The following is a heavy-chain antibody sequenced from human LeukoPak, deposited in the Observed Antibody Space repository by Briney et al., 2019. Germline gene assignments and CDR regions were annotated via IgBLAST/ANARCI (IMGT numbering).Heavy chain of an antibody. D-gene: IGHD5-18*01. J-gene: IGHJ4*02. V-gene: IGHV1-69*04. CDR3: AREPLGYSYGYRSY. CDR1: GGTFSSYT. CDR2: IIPILGIA. Sequence: ASVKVSCKASGGTFSSYTISWVRQAPGQGLEWMGRIIPILGIANHAQKSQGRVTITADKSTSTAYMELSSLRSEDTAVYYCAREPLGYSYGYRSYWGQGTLVTVSS.